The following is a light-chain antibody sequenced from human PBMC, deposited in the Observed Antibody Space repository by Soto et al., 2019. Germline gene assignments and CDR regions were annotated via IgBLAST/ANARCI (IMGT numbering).Light chain of an antibody. V-gene: IGKV3-15*01. CDR2: GAS. CDR1: QSINNK. J-gene: IGKJ1*01. CDR3: QQYNNWPPNT. Sequence: EVVMTQSPATLSVSPGERATLSCRASQSINNKLAWYQQKPGQAPRLLIYGASTRATGIPARFSGSGSGTEFTLTISSLQSEDFAVYYCQQYNNWPPNTFGQGTTV.